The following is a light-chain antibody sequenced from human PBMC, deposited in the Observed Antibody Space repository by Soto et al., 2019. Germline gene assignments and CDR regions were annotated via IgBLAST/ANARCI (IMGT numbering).Light chain of an antibody. V-gene: IGKV3D-11*01. Sequence: EIVLTQSPATLSLSPGERATLSCRASQGVSSYLAWYQQKPGQAPRLLIYDASNRATDIPARFSGSGPGTDFTLTISSLEPEDFAVYYCQQRSNWLITFGQGTRLEIK. CDR3: QQRSNWLIT. CDR1: QGVSSY. J-gene: IGKJ5*01. CDR2: DAS.